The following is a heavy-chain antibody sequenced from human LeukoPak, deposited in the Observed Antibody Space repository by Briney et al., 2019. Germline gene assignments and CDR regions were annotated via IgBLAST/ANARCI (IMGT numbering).Heavy chain of an antibody. J-gene: IGHJ4*02. Sequence: SETLSLTCAVYGGSFSGYYWSWIRQPPGKGLEWIGEINHSGSTNYNPSLESRVTISVDTSKNQFSLKLSSVTAADTAVYYCARGNAGVAGFDYWGQGTLVTVSS. V-gene: IGHV4-34*01. CDR3: ARGNAGVAGFDY. CDR2: INHSGST. D-gene: IGHD6-19*01. CDR1: GGSFSGYY.